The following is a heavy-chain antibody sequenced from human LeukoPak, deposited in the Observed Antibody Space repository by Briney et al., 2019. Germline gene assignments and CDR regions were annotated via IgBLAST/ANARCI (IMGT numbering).Heavy chain of an antibody. J-gene: IGHJ4*02. CDR1: GGTFSSYA. CDR2: IIPIFGTA. D-gene: IGHD2-21*02. CDR3: ARAYMTATRHFDY. Sequence: SVKVSCKASGGTFSSYAISWVRQAPGQGLEWMGGIIPIFGTANYAQKFQGRVTITADESTSTAYMELSSLRPDDTAVYYCARAYMTATRHFDYWGQGTLVTVSS. V-gene: IGHV1-69*13.